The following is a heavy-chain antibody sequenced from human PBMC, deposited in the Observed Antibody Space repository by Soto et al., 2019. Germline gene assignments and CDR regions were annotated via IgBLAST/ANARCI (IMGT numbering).Heavy chain of an antibody. V-gene: IGHV3-23*01. CDR2: ISGSGGST. CDR1: GFTFSSYA. Sequence: GGFLRLSCAASGFTFSSYAMSWVRQAPGKGLEWVSTISGSGGSTYYADSVKGRFTISRDNSKNTLYLQMNSLRAEDTAVYYCAKDSQKWDLSVLDYYGMDVWGQGTTVNVSS. J-gene: IGHJ6*02. CDR3: AKDSQKWDLSVLDYYGMDV. D-gene: IGHD1-26*01.